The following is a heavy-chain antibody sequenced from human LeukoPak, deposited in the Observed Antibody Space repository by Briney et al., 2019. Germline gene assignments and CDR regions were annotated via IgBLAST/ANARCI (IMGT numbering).Heavy chain of an antibody. Sequence: QPGGSLRLSCAASGFTFSSSWMSWVRQAPGKGLEWLANIKQEGSEKYYVDSVKGRFTISRDNAKNSLYLQMNSLRAEDTAVYYCARDRYSSSWYLDYWGQGTLVTVSS. CDR1: GFTFSSSW. D-gene: IGHD6-13*01. CDR3: ARDRYSSSWYLDY. V-gene: IGHV3-7*03. CDR2: IKQEGSEK. J-gene: IGHJ4*02.